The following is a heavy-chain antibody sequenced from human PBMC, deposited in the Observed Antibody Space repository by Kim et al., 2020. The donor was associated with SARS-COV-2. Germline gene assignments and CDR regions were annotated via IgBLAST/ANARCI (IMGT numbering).Heavy chain of an antibody. CDR2: IIPIFGTA. V-gene: IGHV1-69*13. CDR3: ARDGGAPYDPESDYGMDV. D-gene: IGHD3-16*01. J-gene: IGHJ6*02. Sequence: SVKVSCKASGGTFSSYAISWVRQAPGQGLEWMGGIIPIFGTANYAQKFQGRVTITADESTSTAYMELSSLRSEDTAVYYCARDGGAPYDPESDYGMDVWGQGTTVTVSS. CDR1: GGTFSSYA.